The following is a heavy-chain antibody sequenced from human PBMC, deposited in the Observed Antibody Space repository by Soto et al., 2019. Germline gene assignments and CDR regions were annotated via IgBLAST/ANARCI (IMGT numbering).Heavy chain of an antibody. D-gene: IGHD6-13*01. CDR3: ARVLVRPGIAAADRTYYYYGMDV. J-gene: IGHJ6*02. V-gene: IGHV1-18*04. CDR2: ISAYNGNT. Sequence: ALVKVYCKASGYTFTSYGISWVRQAPGQGLEWMGWISAYNGNTNYAQKLQGRVTMTTDTSTSTAYMELRSLRSDDTAVYYCARVLVRPGIAAADRTYYYYGMDVWGQGTTVTVSS. CDR1: GYTFTSYG.